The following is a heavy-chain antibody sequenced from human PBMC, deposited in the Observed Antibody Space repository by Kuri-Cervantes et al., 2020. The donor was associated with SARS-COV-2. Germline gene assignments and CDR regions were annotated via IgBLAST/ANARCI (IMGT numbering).Heavy chain of an antibody. J-gene: IGHJ4*02. Sequence: GGSLRLSCKGSGYSFTSYWIGWVRQMPGKGLEWMGIIYPGDSDTRYSPSFQGQVIISADKSISTAYLQWSSLKASDTAMYYCARLNSSWYPHYFDYWGQGTLVTVSS. CDR1: GYSFTSYW. D-gene: IGHD6-13*01. CDR2: IYPGDSDT. CDR3: ARLNSSWYPHYFDY. V-gene: IGHV5-51*01.